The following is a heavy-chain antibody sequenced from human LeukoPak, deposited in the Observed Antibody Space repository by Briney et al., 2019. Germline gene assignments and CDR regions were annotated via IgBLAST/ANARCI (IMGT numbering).Heavy chain of an antibody. CDR1: GFTFSSYG. J-gene: IGHJ4*02. V-gene: IGHV3-33*01. D-gene: IGHD6-6*01. CDR2: IWYDGSNK. Sequence: GGSLRLSCAASGFTFSSYGMHWVRQAPGKGLEWVAVIWYDGSNKYYADSVKGRFTISRDNSKNTLYLQMNSLRAEDTAVYYCARRSFEYSSTGDFDYWGQGTLVTVSS. CDR3: ARRSFEYSSTGDFDY.